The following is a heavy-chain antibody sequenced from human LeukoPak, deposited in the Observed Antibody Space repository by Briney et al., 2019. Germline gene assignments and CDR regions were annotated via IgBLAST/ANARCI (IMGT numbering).Heavy chain of an antibody. D-gene: IGHD5-12*01. J-gene: IGHJ4*02. CDR3: ARLGGYGYFDY. CDR2: IYYSGST. Sequence: PSETLSLTCTVSGGSISSYYWSWIRQPPGKGLEWIGYIYYSGSTNYNPSLRSRVTISVDTSKSQFSSKLSSVTAADTAVYYCARLGGYGYFDYWGQGTLVTVSS. V-gene: IGHV4-59*01. CDR1: GGSISSYY.